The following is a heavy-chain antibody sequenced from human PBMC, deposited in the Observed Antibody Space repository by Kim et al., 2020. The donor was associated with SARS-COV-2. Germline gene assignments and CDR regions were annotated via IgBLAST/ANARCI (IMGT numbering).Heavy chain of an antibody. D-gene: IGHD4-17*01. Sequence: GGSLRLSCAASGFTVSSNYMTWVRQAPEKGLEWVSVIYSGGSTNYADSVKGRFTISRDNSKNTLYLQMNSLRADDTAVYYCARGFNGDWDWYFDLWGRGTLVTVSS. V-gene: IGHV3-53*01. J-gene: IGHJ2*01. CDR3: ARGFNGDWDWYFDL. CDR1: GFTVSSNY. CDR2: IYSGGST.